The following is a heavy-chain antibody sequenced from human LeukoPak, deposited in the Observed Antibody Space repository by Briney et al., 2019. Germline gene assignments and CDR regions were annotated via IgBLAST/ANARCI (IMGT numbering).Heavy chain of an antibody. V-gene: IGHV1-8*01. J-gene: IGHJ4*02. CDR1: GYTFTSYD. Sequence: GASVKVSCKASGYTFTSYDINWVRQATGQGLEWMGWMNPNSGNTGYAQKFQGRVTITTDTSTSTAYMELRSLRSDDTAVYYCARGPVYPVAAAGTGNYWGQGTLVTVSS. D-gene: IGHD6-13*01. CDR2: MNPNSGNT. CDR3: ARGPVYPVAAAGTGNY.